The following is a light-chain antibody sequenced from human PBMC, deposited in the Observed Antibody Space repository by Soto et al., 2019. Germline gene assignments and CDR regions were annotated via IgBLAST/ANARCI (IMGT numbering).Light chain of an antibody. CDR2: GAS. CDR3: QRYGYSPPFT. CDR1: QSVPSTY. J-gene: IGKJ3*01. V-gene: IGKV3-20*01. Sequence: EIVLTQSPGTLSLSPGETATLSCRASQSVPSTYLAWYQQKPGQAPRLLIYGASTRAPGIPDRFSSSGSGTDFTLTISRLEPEGFAVYFCQRYGYSPPFTFGPGTKVDIK.